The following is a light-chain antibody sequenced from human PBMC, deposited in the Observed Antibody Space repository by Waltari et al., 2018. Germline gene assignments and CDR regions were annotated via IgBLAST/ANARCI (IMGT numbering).Light chain of an antibody. CDR3: QQYNSYSLT. CDR1: QSISTW. J-gene: IGKJ3*01. CDR2: KAS. Sequence: DIQMTQSPSTLSASVGDRVTITCRASQSISTWLAWYQQKPGKAPKLLIYKASSLESGVPSRFSGSGSGTEFTLTISSLPPDDFATYYCQQYNSYSLTFGPGTKVDIK. V-gene: IGKV1-5*03.